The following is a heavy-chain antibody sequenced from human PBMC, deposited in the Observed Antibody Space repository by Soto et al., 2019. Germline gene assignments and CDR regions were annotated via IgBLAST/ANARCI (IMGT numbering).Heavy chain of an antibody. V-gene: IGHV3-11*01. CDR1: GFTFSYYY. D-gene: IGHD5-18*01. Sequence: GGSLRLSWAASGFTFSYYYMSWIRQAPGKGLEWVSSITSSGSTTYYTDSVKGRFTISRDNAKNSLYLQMNSLRAEDTAVYYCARERYSYGPYYFDYWGQGTLVTVSS. CDR2: ITSSGSTT. J-gene: IGHJ4*02. CDR3: ARERYSYGPYYFDY.